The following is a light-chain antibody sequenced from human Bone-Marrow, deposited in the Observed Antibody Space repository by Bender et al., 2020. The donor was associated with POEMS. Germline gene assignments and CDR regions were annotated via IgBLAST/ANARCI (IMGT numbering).Light chain of an antibody. V-gene: IGLV2-11*01. CDR2: DVT. Sequence: QSALTQPRSVSGSPGQSVTISCTGTNSDVGAYDYVSWYQQHPGKAPKLLIYDVTERPSGVPDRFSGSKSGTSASLAITGLQSDDEAIYFCVAWDASLNGWVFGGGTKLTVL. CDR1: NSDVGAYDY. J-gene: IGLJ3*02. CDR3: VAWDASLNGWV.